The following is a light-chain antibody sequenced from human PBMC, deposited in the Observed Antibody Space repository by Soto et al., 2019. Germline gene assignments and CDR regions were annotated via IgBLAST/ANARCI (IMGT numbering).Light chain of an antibody. V-gene: IGKV3-15*01. Sequence: EIVMTQSPATLSVSPGERATLSCRASQSVSSNLAWYQQKPGQAPRLLIYGASTRATGTPARFSGSGSGTEFTLTISSLQSEDFAVYYCQQYNNWLGTFGPGTKVDIK. CDR2: GAS. CDR1: QSVSSN. CDR3: QQYNNWLGT. J-gene: IGKJ3*01.